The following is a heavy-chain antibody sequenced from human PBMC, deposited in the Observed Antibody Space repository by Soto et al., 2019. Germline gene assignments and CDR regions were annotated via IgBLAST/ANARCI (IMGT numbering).Heavy chain of an antibody. CDR2: ISASGDST. V-gene: IGHV3-23*01. CDR3: AKTPLTILPGIFWFDP. Sequence: GTLRLSWAASGFSFNSYAMIWVRQAPGKGLEWVSAISASGDSTYSADAVKGRFTISRDNSKNTLYLEMKSLRAEDTALYYCAKTPLTILPGIFWFDPWGQGTLVNVSS. CDR1: GFSFNSYA. D-gene: IGHD3-3*01. J-gene: IGHJ5*02.